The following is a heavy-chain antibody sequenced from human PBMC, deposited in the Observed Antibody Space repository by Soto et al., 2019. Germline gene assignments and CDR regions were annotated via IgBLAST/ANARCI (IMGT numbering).Heavy chain of an antibody. Sequence: QMQLVESGGGVVQPGRSLRLSCAASGFIFNEYGMHWVRQAPGKGLKWVAVIWYDGSNKYYADSVKGRFTFSRDNSKNTMSLQMNSLRVEDTAVYYCARWGCSGSNCNLNQRSFDLWGQGTLVTVSS. CDR3: ARWGCSGSNCNLNQRSFDL. CDR2: IWYDGSNK. J-gene: IGHJ4*02. CDR1: GFIFNEYG. V-gene: IGHV3-33*03. D-gene: IGHD2-15*01.